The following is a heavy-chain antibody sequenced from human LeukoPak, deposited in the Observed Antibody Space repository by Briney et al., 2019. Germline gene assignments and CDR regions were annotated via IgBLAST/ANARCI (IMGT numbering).Heavy chain of an antibody. CDR3: ARGPFYDSSGYYYRAYYYGMDV. D-gene: IGHD3-22*01. J-gene: IGHJ6*02. V-gene: IGHV4-4*02. CDR2: IYHSGST. Sequence: SWVRQAPGKGLEWIGEIYHSGSTNYNPSLKSRVTISVDTSKNQFSLKLSSVTAADTAVYYCARGPFYDSSGYYYRAYYYGMDVWGQGTTVTVSS.